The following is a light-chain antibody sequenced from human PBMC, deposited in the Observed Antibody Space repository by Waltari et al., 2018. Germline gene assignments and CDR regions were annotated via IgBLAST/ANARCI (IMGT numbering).Light chain of an antibody. J-gene: IGLJ3*02. V-gene: IGLV2-14*01. Sequence: QSALTQPASVSGSPGQSITISCTGTSSDVGGYNFVSLYQQHPGKAPKPMIYEVSNRPSGVSNRFSGSKSGNTASLTISGLQAEDEADYYCISYTSSTTWVFGGGTSLTVL. CDR2: EVS. CDR3: ISYTSSTTWV. CDR1: SSDVGGYNF.